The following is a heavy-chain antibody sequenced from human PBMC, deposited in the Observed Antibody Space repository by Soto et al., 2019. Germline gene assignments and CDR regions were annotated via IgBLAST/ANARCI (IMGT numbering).Heavy chain of an antibody. CDR3: TCIFSGGYGYGFYYYGMDV. D-gene: IGHD5-18*01. CDR2: IYYSGST. CDR1: GGSISRSSYY. V-gene: IGHV4-39*01. J-gene: IGHJ6*02. Sequence: SETLSLTCTVSGGSISRSSYYWGWIRQPPGKRLEWIGSIYYSGSTYYNPSLKSRVTISVDTSKSQFSLKLSSVTAADTAVYYCTCIFSGGYGYGFYYYGMDVWGQGTTVTAP.